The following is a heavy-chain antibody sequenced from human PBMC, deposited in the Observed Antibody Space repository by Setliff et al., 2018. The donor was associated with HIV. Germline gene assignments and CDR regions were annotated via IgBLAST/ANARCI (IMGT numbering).Heavy chain of an antibody. CDR2: INPKSDGT. J-gene: IGHJ5*02. Sequence: ASVKVSCKASGYTFTSDYIHWVRQAPGQGLEWMGWINPKSDGTNYAQKFQGWITMTRDTSISTAYMELSRLRSDDTAVYYCARVSPWFDPWGQGTLVTVSS. V-gene: IGHV1-2*04. CDR3: ARVSPWFDP. CDR1: GYTFTSDY.